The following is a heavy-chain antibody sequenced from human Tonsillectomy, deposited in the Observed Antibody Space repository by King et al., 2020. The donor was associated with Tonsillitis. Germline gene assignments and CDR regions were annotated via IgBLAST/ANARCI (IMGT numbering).Heavy chain of an antibody. V-gene: IGHV4-59*01. CDR1: GGSISSYY. CDR2: MYESVII. Sequence: QLQESGPGLVKPSDTLSLTCTVSGGSISSYYWSWIRQPPGKGLEWIVYMYESVIINYNPSLKGRVTISVDTSNNQFSRKLSPVTAADTAVYYCARARYYYGSGSYAGGPFDYWGQGTLVTVSS. J-gene: IGHJ4*02. CDR3: ARARYYYGSGSYAGGPFDY. D-gene: IGHD3-10*01.